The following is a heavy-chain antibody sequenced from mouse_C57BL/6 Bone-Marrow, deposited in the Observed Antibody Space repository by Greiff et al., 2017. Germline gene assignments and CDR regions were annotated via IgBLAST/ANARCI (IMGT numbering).Heavy chain of an antibody. CDR3: ARGGDYGPFAY. V-gene: IGHV1-54*01. CDR2: INPGSGGT. CDR1: GYAFTNYL. D-gene: IGHD2-4*01. J-gene: IGHJ3*01. Sequence: QVQLQQSGAELVRPGTSVKVSCKASGYAFTNYLIEWVKQRPGQGLEWIGVINPGSGGTNYNEKFKGKATLAADKSSSTAYMQLSSLTSDDSAVYFYARGGDYGPFAYWGQGTLVTVSA.